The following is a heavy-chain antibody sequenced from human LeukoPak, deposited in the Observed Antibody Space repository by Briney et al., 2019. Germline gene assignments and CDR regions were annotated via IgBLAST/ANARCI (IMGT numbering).Heavy chain of an antibody. CDR2: ISYDGSNK. Sequence: PGGSLRLSCAASGFTLSSYAMHWVRQAPGKGLEWVAVISYDGSNKYYADSVKGRFTISRDNSKNTLYLQMNSLRAEDTAVYYCARDPKMIVRAFDIWGQGTMVTVSS. CDR1: GFTLSSYA. CDR3: ARDPKMIVRAFDI. J-gene: IGHJ3*02. D-gene: IGHD3-22*01. V-gene: IGHV3-30-3*01.